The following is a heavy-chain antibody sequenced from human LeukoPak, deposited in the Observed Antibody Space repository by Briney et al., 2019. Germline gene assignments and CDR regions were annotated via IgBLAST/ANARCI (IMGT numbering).Heavy chain of an antibody. CDR1: GGSFSGYY. Sequence: PSETLSLTCAVYGGSFSGYYGSWIRQPPGKGLEWIGEINHSGSTNYNPSLKSRVTISVDTSKNQFSLKLSSVTAADTAVYYCARSRRLGDGDSLRDFQHWGQGTLVTVSS. D-gene: IGHD4-17*01. CDR3: ARSRRLGDGDSLRDFQH. CDR2: INHSGST. J-gene: IGHJ1*01. V-gene: IGHV4-34*01.